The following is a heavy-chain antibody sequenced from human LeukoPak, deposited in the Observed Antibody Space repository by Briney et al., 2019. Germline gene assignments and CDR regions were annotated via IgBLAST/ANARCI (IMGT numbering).Heavy chain of an antibody. CDR3: TRLSIEGTTKGIDY. CDR2: ISSKANGYAT. CDR1: GFTFSGYS. J-gene: IGHJ4*02. D-gene: IGHD4-17*01. Sequence: PGGSLRLSCAASGFTFSGYSMHWVRQASGKGLEWVGRISSKANGYATAYAASVQGRITISRDDSKNTAYLQMNSLKTEDTAVYYCTRLSIEGTTKGIDYWGQGTLVTVSS. V-gene: IGHV3-73*01.